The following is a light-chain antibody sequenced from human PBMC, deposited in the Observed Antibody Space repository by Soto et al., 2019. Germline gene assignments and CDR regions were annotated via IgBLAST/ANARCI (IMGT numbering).Light chain of an antibody. CDR3: QQRSSWPPWT. V-gene: IGKV3-11*01. CDR2: DTS. J-gene: IGKJ1*01. CDR1: QSVSNY. Sequence: DIVLTQSPVTLSLSPGERATLSCRASQSVSNYLAWYQQKPGQAPRLLIYDTSTRATGIPARFSGSGSGTDFTLTVSSLEPEDFAVYYCQQRSSWPPWTFGQGTKVEIK.